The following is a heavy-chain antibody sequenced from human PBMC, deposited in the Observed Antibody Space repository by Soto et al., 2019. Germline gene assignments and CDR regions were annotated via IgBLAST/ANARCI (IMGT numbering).Heavy chain of an antibody. CDR3: ARDPIDYYDSSGYYGGFGY. CDR2: ISSSSSTI. J-gene: IGHJ4*02. V-gene: IGHV3-48*02. CDR1: GFTFSSYS. D-gene: IGHD3-22*01. Sequence: PGGSLRLSCAASGFTFSSYSMNWVRQAPGKGLEWVSYISSSSSTIYYADSVKGRFTISRDNAKNSLYLQMNSLRDEDTAVYYCARDPIDYYDSSGYYGGFGYWGQGTLVTVSS.